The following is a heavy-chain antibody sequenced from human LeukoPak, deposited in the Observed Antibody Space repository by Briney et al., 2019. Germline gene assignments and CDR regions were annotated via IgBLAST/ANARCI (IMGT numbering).Heavy chain of an antibody. CDR2: INWNGGST. J-gene: IGHJ6*03. D-gene: IGHD1-26*01. CDR1: GFTFDDYG. Sequence: GGSLRLSCAASGFTFDDYGMSWVRQAPGKGLEWVSGINWNGGSTGYADSVKGRFTISRDNSKNTLYLQMNSLRAEDTAVYYCATPIVKYYYINVWGNGTTVTISS. V-gene: IGHV3-20*04. CDR3: ATPIVKYYYINV.